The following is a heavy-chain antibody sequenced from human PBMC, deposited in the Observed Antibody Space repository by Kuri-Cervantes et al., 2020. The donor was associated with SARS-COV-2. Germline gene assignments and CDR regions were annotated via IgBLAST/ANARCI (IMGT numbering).Heavy chain of an antibody. CDR3: ARAGGGSYYGWFDP. V-gene: IGHV3-30-3*01. CDR2: ISYDGSNK. Sequence: GESLKISCAASGFTFSSYAMHWVRQAPGKGLEWVAVISYDGSNKYYAVSVKGRFTISRDNSKNTLYLQMNSLRAEDTAVYYCARAGGGSYYGWFDPWGQGTLVTVSS. J-gene: IGHJ5*02. CDR1: GFTFSSYA. D-gene: IGHD1-26*01.